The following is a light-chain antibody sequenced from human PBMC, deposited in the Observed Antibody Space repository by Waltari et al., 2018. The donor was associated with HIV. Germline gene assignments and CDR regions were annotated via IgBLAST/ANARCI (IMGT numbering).Light chain of an antibody. V-gene: IGKV3-11*01. CDR1: HSITKY. CDR2: EAS. Sequence: EIVLTQSPATLSLSPGEGATLSCRASHSITKYLAWYQQKPGQAPRLLIYEASIRATGIPARFSGSGSGTDFTLTISNLEPEDFALYYCQHRSNWPPFTFGPGTKVEIK. CDR3: QHRSNWPPFT. J-gene: IGKJ3*01.